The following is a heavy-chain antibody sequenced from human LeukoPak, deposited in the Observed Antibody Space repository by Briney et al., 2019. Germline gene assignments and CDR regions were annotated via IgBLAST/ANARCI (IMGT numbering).Heavy chain of an antibody. D-gene: IGHD6-13*01. CDR3: AKEAPQQQLVAGYFQH. CDR2: ISWNGDST. J-gene: IGHJ1*01. Sequence: GGSLRLSCAASGFTFDDYTMHWVRQAPGKGLEWVSLISWNGDSTYYAESVKGRFTISRDNSKNSLYLQMNSLRTEDTALYYCAKEAPQQQLVAGYFQHWGQGTLVTVSS. CDR1: GFTFDDYT. V-gene: IGHV3-43*01.